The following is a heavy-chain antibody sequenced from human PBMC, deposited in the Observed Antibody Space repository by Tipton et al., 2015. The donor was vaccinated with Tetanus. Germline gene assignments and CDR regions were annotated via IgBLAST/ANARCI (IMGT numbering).Heavy chain of an antibody. V-gene: IGHV3-30*03. CDR3: AGDPPQSGFAFAV. CDR1: GFRFSYSG. Sequence: QLVQSGGGVVQPGRSLRLSCAASGFRFSYSGMHWVRQAPGKGLEWVAVIAFDGKNERYADSVKGRFSISRDNSENTLYLQMDSLRAEDTATYYCAGDPPQSGFAFAVWGQGTMVTVSS. D-gene: IGHD6-25*01. J-gene: IGHJ3*01. CDR2: IAFDGKNE.